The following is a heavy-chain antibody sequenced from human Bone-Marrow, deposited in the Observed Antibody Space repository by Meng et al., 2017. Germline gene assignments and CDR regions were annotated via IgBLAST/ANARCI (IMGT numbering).Heavy chain of an antibody. CDR2: ISYDGSNK. D-gene: IGHD2-15*01. J-gene: IGHJ4*02. CDR1: GFTFSSYA. Sequence: QVQLGESGGGVVQPGRSLRLSCAAFGFTFSSYAMHWVRQAPGKGLEWVAVISYDGSNKYYADSVKGRFTISRDNSKNTLYLQMNSLRAEDTAVYYCARDRGGIDYWGQGTLVTVSS. V-gene: IGHV3-30*01. CDR3: ARDRGGIDY.